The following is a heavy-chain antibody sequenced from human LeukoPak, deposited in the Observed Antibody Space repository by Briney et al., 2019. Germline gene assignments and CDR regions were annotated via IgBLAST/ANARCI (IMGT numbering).Heavy chain of an antibody. Sequence: PGGSLRLSCAASGFTFSSYGMHWVRQAPGKGLEWVAFIRYDGSNKYYADSVKGRFTISRDNSKNTLYLQMNSLRAEDTAVYYCARAWRYYGSGSHDYWGQGTLVTVSS. D-gene: IGHD3-10*01. CDR1: GFTFSSYG. CDR2: IRYDGSNK. V-gene: IGHV3-30*02. CDR3: ARAWRYYGSGSHDY. J-gene: IGHJ4*02.